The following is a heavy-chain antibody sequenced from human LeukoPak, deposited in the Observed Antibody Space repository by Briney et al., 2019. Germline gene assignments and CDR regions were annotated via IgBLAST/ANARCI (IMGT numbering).Heavy chain of an antibody. CDR3: ATLQVPSVDIVATGQ. J-gene: IGHJ4*02. Sequence: ASVKVSCKVSGYTLTELSMHWVRQAPGKGLGWMGGFDPEDGETIYAQKFQGRVTMTEDTCTDTAYMELSSLRSEDTAVYYCATLQVPSVDIVATGQWGQGTPVTVSS. CDR2: FDPEDGET. CDR1: GYTLTELS. V-gene: IGHV1-24*01. D-gene: IGHD5-12*01.